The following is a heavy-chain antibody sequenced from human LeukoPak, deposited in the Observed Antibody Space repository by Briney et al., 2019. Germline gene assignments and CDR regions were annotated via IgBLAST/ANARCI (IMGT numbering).Heavy chain of an antibody. J-gene: IGHJ4*02. D-gene: IGHD1-26*01. Sequence: TSETLSLTCAVYGGSFSGYYWSWIRQPPGKGLEWIGEINHSGSTNYNPSLKSRVTISVDTSKNQFSLKLSSVTAADTAVYYCARGRSYGYYFDYWGQGTLVTVSS. V-gene: IGHV4-34*01. CDR2: INHSGST. CDR1: GGSFSGYY. CDR3: ARGRSYGYYFDY.